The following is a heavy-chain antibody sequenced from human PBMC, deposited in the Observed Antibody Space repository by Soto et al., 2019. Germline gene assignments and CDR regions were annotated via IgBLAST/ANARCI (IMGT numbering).Heavy chain of an antibody. Sequence: QVQLVQSGAEVKKPGSSVKVSCKASGGTFSSYAISWVRQAPGQGLEWMGGIIPIFGTANYAQKFQGIVTITADESTSTAYMELSSLRSEDTAVYYCARSRPNDYYGSGSYLFDYWGQGTLVTVSS. V-gene: IGHV1-69*01. CDR1: GGTFSSYA. CDR3: ARSRPNDYYGSGSYLFDY. CDR2: IIPIFGTA. D-gene: IGHD3-10*01. J-gene: IGHJ4*02.